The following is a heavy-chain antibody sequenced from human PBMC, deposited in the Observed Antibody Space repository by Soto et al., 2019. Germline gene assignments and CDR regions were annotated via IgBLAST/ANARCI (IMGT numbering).Heavy chain of an antibody. Sequence: ASVKVSCKASGYTFTSYGISWVRQAPGQGLEWMGWISAYNGNTNYAQKLQGRVTMTTDTSTSTAYMELRSLRSDDTAVYYCARDIVVVVAAPSPDYWGQGTLVTVSS. CDR3: ARDIVVVVAAPSPDY. V-gene: IGHV1-18*01. CDR1: GYTFTSYG. D-gene: IGHD2-15*01. J-gene: IGHJ4*02. CDR2: ISAYNGNT.